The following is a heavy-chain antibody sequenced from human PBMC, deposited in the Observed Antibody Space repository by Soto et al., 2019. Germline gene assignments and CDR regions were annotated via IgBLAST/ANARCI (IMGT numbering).Heavy chain of an antibody. J-gene: IGHJ6*02. Sequence: ASVKVSCKASGYTFNRYYMHWVRQAPGPGLEWMGWISPHTGGTTYAQKFQGRVTMTRDTSVSTAFMELSRLGSDDTAVYYCDYELRDYYYGMDVWGQGTTVTVSS. CDR3: DYELRDYYYGMDV. CDR2: ISPHTGGT. V-gene: IGHV1-2*02. CDR1: GYTFNRYY. D-gene: IGHD3-10*01.